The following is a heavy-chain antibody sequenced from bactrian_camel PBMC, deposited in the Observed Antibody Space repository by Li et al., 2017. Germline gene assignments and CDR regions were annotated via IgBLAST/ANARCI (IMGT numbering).Heavy chain of an antibody. CDR3: AATFGPVAAGPLKSTAFDI. CDR1: GFSLEDSD. CDR2: TISGDGIT. J-gene: IGHJ4*01. V-gene: IGHV3S66*01. D-gene: IGHD6*01. Sequence: DVQLVESGGDSVQAGGSLRLSCEASGFSLEDSDMGWYRQAPGNECELVSTISGDGITYYTDSVKGRFTISRDDAKNTLYLQMNSLKPEDTAMYYCAATFGPVAAGPLKSTAFDIWGRGTQVTVS.